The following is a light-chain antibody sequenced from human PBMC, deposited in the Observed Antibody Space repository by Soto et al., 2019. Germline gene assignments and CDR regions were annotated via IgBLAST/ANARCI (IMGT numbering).Light chain of an antibody. CDR1: QSVSGW. CDR2: SAS. CDR3: QQYESYPLT. V-gene: IGKV1-5*03. J-gene: IGKJ4*01. Sequence: DIQMTQSPSTLSASVGDRVTITCRASQSVSGWLAWYQQKPGKAPELLIYSASTVETGVPSRFSGSGSGTEFTLTISSLRPDDVATYYCQQYESYPLTFGGGTKVEIK.